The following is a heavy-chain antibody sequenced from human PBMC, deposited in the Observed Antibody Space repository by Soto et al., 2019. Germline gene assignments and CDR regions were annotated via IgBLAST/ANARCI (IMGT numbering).Heavy chain of an antibody. D-gene: IGHD3-10*01. CDR3: ARAELLWFGELSRFDY. Sequence: QVQLQESGPGLVKPSQTLSLTCTVSGGSISSGDYYWSWIRQPPGKGLEWIGYIYYSGSTYYNPSLKSRVTISVDTAKNQFSLKLSSVTAADTAVYYCARAELLWFGELSRFDYWGQGTLVTV. J-gene: IGHJ4*02. CDR1: GGSISSGDYY. V-gene: IGHV4-30-4*01. CDR2: IYYSGST.